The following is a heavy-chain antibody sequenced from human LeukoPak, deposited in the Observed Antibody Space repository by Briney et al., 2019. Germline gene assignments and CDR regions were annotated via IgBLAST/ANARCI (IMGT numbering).Heavy chain of an antibody. CDR1: GGSISSGSYY. CDR2: IYTSGST. J-gene: IGHJ3*02. CDR3: ARDLSADRYSSSNAFDI. Sequence: SETLSLTCTVSGGSISSGSYYWSWIRQPAGKGLEWIGRIYTSGSTNYNPSLKSRVTISVDTSKNQFTLKLSSVTAADTAVYYCARDLSADRYSSSNAFDIWGQGTMVTVSS. D-gene: IGHD6-6*01. V-gene: IGHV4-61*02.